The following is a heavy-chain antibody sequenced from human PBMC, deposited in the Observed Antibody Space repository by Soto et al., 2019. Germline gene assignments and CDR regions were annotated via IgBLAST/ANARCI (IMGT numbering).Heavy chain of an antibody. J-gene: IGHJ4*02. D-gene: IGHD6-6*01. CDR2: ISWNSGSI. V-gene: IGHV3-9*01. Sequence: PGGSLRLSCAASGFTFDDYAMHWVRQAPGKGLEWVSGISWNSGSIGYADSVKGRFTISRDNAKNSLYLQMNSLRAEDTALYYCAKGWGWGQLESCADYWGQGTLVTVSS. CDR1: GFTFDDYA. CDR3: AKGWGWGQLESCADY.